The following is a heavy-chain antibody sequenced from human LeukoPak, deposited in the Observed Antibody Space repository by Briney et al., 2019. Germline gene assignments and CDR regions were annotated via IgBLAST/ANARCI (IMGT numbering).Heavy chain of an antibody. D-gene: IGHD2-21*01. V-gene: IGHV4-31*03. CDR1: GGSISSGGYY. J-gene: IGHJ6*02. CDR2: IYYSGST. CDR3: AREAPILAYGMDV. Sequence: PSETLSLTCTVSGGSISSGGYYWSWIRQHPGKGLEWIGYIYYSGSTYYNPSLKSRVTISVDTSKNQFSLKLSSVTAVDTAVYYCAREAPILAYGMDVWGQGTTVTVSS.